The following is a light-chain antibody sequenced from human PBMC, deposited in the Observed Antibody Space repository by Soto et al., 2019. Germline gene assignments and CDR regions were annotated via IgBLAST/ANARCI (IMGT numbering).Light chain of an antibody. Sequence: LKMSTGTLSLYKIEIVALSFLASQRVSSSYLAWYQQRPGQVPRLLIYGASSRATGIPDRFSGSGSGTDFTLTISRLEPQDFAVYYCQQYGSSPRTFGQGTKVDIK. CDR2: GAS. CDR1: QRVSSSY. CDR3: QQYGSSPRT. J-gene: IGKJ1*01. V-gene: IGKV3-20*01.